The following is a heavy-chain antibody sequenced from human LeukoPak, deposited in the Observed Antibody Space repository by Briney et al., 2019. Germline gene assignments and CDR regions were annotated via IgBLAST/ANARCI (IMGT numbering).Heavy chain of an antibody. CDR3: ARDPQLLWFGELSKGDWFDP. CDR2: ISAYNGNT. CDR1: GYTFTGYY. V-gene: IGHV1-18*04. D-gene: IGHD3-10*01. J-gene: IGHJ5*02. Sequence: ASVKVSCKASGYTFTGYYMHWVRQAPGQGLEWMGWISAYNGNTNYAQKLQGRVTMTTDTSTSTAYMELRSLRSDDTAVYYCARDPQLLWFGELSKGDWFDPWGQGTLVTVSS.